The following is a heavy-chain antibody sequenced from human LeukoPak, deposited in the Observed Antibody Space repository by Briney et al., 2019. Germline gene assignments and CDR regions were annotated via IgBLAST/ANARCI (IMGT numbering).Heavy chain of an antibody. CDR2: INGDGGSR. CDR3: ARGAYSGYDLVY. CDR1: GFTFSTYW. V-gene: IGHV3-74*01. Sequence: GGSLRLSCAASGFTFSTYWMHWVRQAPGKGLVWVSRINGDGGSRNYADSVKGRFTISRDNAENTLYLQMSSLRAEDTAVYYCARGAYSGYDLVYWGQGTLVTVSS. J-gene: IGHJ4*02. D-gene: IGHD5-12*01.